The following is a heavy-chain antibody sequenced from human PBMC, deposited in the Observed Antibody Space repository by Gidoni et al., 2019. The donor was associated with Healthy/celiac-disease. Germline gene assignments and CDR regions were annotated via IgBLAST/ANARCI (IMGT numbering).Heavy chain of an antibody. D-gene: IGHD3-22*01. CDR1: GFHFSNAW. CDR3: TTDGTRWGDTYYYYSSGYHYFDY. CDR2: MKIKTDGVTT. V-gene: IGHV3-15*01. J-gene: IGHJ4*02. Sequence: EVQLVESGGGLVKPGGSIRLSWAASGFHFSNAWMSWGRQAPGKGLEWGGRMKIKTDGVTTDYAAPLKGRFTISRDDSKNTLYLQMNSLKTEDTAVYYCTTDGTRWGDTYYYYSSGYHYFDYWGQGTLVTVSS.